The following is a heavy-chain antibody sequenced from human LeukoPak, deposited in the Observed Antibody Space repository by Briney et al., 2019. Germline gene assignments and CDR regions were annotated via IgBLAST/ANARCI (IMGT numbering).Heavy chain of an antibody. J-gene: IGHJ6*02. CDR1: GFTFSTYW. CDR3: ARDGRTWATGSY. Sequence: GGSLRLSCAASGFTFSTYWMSWVRQAPGKGLEWVANINQDGSEKYYVDSVKGRFTISRDNPKNSLYLQMNSLRAEDTAVYYCARDGRTWATGSYWGQGTTVTVSS. CDR2: INQDGSEK. D-gene: IGHD1-14*01. V-gene: IGHV3-7*01.